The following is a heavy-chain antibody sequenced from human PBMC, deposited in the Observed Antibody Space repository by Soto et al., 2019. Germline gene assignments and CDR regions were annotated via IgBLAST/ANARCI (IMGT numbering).Heavy chain of an antibody. CDR2: ISGSGGST. CDR3: AKDLDDSLYYMDV. Sequence: SLRLSCAASGFTFSSYAMSWVRHAPGKGLEWVSAISGSGGSTYYADSVKGRFTISRDNSKNTLYLQMNSLRAEDTAVYYCAKDLDDSLYYMDVWGKGTTVTVSS. J-gene: IGHJ6*03. V-gene: IGHV3-23*01. D-gene: IGHD3-3*01. CDR1: GFTFSSYA.